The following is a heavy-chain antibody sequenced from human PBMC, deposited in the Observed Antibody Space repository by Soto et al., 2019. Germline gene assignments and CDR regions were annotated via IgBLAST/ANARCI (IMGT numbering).Heavy chain of an antibody. V-gene: IGHV4-34*01. CDR1: GGSFSGYY. CDR3: ARGKGYYDFWSVTPVSRRSMKNYYYGMDV. J-gene: IGHJ6*02. D-gene: IGHD3-3*01. CDR2: INHSGST. Sequence: PSETLSLTCAGYGGSFSGYYWSWIRQPPGKGLEWIGEINHSGSTNYNPSLKSRVTISVDTSKNQFSLKLSSVTAADTAVYYCARGKGYYDFWSVTPVSRRSMKNYYYGMDVWGQGTTVTLSS.